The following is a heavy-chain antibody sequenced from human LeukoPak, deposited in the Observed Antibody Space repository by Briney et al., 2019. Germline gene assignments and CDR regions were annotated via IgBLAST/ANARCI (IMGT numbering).Heavy chain of an antibody. V-gene: IGHV3-21*01. CDR2: MSSSSSYI. CDR3: ARDRSGYDPYYFDY. Sequence: GGSLRLSCAASGFTFRSYSMNWVRQAPGKGLEWVSSMSSSSSYIYYADSVKGRFTISRDNAKNSLYLQMNSLRTEDTAVYYCARDRSGYDPYYFDYWGQGTLVTVSS. J-gene: IGHJ4*02. D-gene: IGHD5-12*01. CDR1: GFTFRSYS.